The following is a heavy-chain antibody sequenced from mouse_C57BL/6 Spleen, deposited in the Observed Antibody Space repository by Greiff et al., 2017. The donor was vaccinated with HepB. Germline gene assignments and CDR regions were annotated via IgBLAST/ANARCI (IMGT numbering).Heavy chain of an antibody. CDR2: ISYDGSN. CDR3: AGGGYGSSYPAWFAY. V-gene: IGHV3-6*01. Sequence: EVQLVESGPGLVKPSQSLSLTCSVTGYSITSGYYWNWIRQFPGNKLEWMGYISYDGSNNYNPSLKNRISITRDTSKNQFFLKLNSVTTEDTATYYCAGGGYGSSYPAWFAYWGQGTLVTVSA. CDR1: GYSITSGYY. D-gene: IGHD1-1*01. J-gene: IGHJ3*01.